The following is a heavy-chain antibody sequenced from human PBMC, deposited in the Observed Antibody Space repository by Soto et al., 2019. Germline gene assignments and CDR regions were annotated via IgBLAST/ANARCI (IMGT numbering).Heavy chain of an antibody. CDR3: SYGLFIIAAAARPFDD. Sequence: GGSVRLSCAASGFTFDDSAMHWVRQAPGKGLEWVSGISCNSGSIGYADSVKGRFTISRDNAKNSLYLQMNSLSVEDTALYYCSYGLFIIAAAARPFDDSGQETLVPGCS. V-gene: IGHV3-9*01. CDR2: ISCNSGSI. J-gene: IGHJ4*02. CDR1: GFTFDDSA. D-gene: IGHD6-13*01.